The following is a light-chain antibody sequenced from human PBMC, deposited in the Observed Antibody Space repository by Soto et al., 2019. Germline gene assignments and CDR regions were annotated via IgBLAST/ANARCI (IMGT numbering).Light chain of an antibody. CDR3: QQYYSFPRT. V-gene: IGKV1-8*01. CDR2: AAS. CDR1: QGISSY. Sequence: AIRMTQSPSSLSASTGDRVTITCRASQGISSYLAWYQQKPGKAPELLIYAASTLQSGVPSRFSGSGSGTDFTLTISCLQSEDFATYYCQQYYSFPRTFGQGTKVDNK. J-gene: IGKJ1*01.